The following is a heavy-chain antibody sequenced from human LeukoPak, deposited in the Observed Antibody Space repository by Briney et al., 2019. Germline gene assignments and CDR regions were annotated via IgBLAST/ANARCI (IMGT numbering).Heavy chain of an antibody. D-gene: IGHD6-13*01. Sequence: TGGSLRLSCAASGFTFSSHALSWVRQAPGKGLEWVSTISGGGASTYYADSVQGRFTISRDNSKNTVYLQMNSLRDEDTAVYYCAKGGSSWSRWDYWGQGTLVTVSS. CDR3: AKGGSSWSRWDY. CDR2: ISGGGAST. V-gene: IGHV3-23*01. CDR1: GFTFSSHA. J-gene: IGHJ4*02.